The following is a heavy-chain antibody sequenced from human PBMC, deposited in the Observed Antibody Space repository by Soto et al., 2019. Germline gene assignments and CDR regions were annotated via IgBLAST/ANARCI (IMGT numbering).Heavy chain of an antibody. J-gene: IGHJ6*01. V-gene: IGHV4-61*01. CDR1: GDSVGNGPYY. D-gene: IGHD1-26*01. CDR2: IYYSGST. CDR3: ARVGSSCHSGGCDYYYGLGV. Sequence: QVRLQESGPGLVKPSETLSLSCLVSGDSVGNGPYYWSWIRQSPGEGLEWIAYIYYSGSTNVNPSLESRVNISIDMSKNQFFLELRSVTAADAAVYFCARVGSSCHSGGCDYYYGLGVW.